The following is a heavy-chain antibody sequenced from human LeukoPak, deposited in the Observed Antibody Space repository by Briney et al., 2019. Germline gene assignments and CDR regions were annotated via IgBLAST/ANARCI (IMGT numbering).Heavy chain of an antibody. V-gene: IGHV3-53*01. CDR3: TRRFDY. J-gene: IGHJ4*02. Sequence: GGSLRLSCAASGFTVSSNYMSWVRQAPGKGLEWVSVIYSGGSTYYADSVKGRFTTSKDNAKNSLYLQMNSLRTEDTAVYYCTRRFDYWGQGTLVTVSS. CDR1: GFTVSSNY. CDR2: IYSGGST.